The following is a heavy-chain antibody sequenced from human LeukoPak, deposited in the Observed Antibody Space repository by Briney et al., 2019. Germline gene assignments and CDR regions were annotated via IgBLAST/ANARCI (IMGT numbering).Heavy chain of an antibody. CDR3: TTEKDY. J-gene: IGHJ4*02. CDR1: GFTFSKAW. V-gene: IGHV3-15*07. Sequence: GGSLRLSCAASGFTFSKAWMNWVRQAPGKGLEWVGRIRSKTDGETTDYAAPVKGRFSISRDDSKNTVYLQMNSLKTEDAAVYYCTTEKDYWGQGTLVTVSS. CDR2: IRSKTDGETT.